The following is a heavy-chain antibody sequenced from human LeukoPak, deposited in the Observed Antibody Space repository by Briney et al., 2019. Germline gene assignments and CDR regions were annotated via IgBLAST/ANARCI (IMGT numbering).Heavy chain of an antibody. J-gene: IGHJ4*02. Sequence: GGSLRLSCSASGFAFSAYAMHWVRQAPGKGLQYVSAISPTGDSTYYADSVKGRFSISRHNSKNTLYLQVSSLRPEDTAVYYCVPKGTEGYWGQGTLVTVSS. CDR2: ISPTGDST. CDR1: GFAFSAYA. CDR3: VPKGTEGY. V-gene: IGHV3-64D*06.